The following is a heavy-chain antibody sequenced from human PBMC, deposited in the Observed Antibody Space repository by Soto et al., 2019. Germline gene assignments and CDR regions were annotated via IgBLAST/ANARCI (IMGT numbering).Heavy chain of an antibody. D-gene: IGHD2-15*01. Sequence: EVQLVESGGGLVKPGGSLRLSCAASGFTFSNAWMNWVRQAPGKGLEWVGRIKSKTDGGTTDYAAPVKVRFTISRDDSKNTLYLQMNSLKTEDTAVYYCTTGSYCSGGSCYSYYYYGMDVWGQGTTVTVSS. CDR3: TTGSYCSGGSCYSYYYYGMDV. CDR1: GFTFSNAW. CDR2: IKSKTDGGTT. V-gene: IGHV3-15*07. J-gene: IGHJ6*02.